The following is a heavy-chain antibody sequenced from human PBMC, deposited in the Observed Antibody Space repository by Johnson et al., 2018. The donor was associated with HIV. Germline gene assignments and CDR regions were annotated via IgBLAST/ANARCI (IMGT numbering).Heavy chain of an antibody. D-gene: IGHD3-22*01. Sequence: QVQLVESGGGVVQPGRSLRLSCAASGFTFSSYAMHWVRQAPGKGLEWVAVISYDGSNKYYADSVKGRFTISRDNSKNTLYLQMNSLRAEDTAVYYCAKEGYYYDSSGYYGAFDMWGQGTMVTVSS. J-gene: IGHJ3*02. CDR3: AKEGYYYDSSGYYGAFDM. V-gene: IGHV3-30-3*01. CDR1: GFTFSSYA. CDR2: ISYDGSNK.